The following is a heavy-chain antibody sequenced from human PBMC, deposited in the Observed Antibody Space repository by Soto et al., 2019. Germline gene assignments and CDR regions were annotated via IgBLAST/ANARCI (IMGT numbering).Heavy chain of an antibody. V-gene: IGHV4-31*03. CDR2: IYYSGTT. Sequence: SETLSLTCTVSGGSISSGDYYWSWIRQHPGKGLEWIGYIYYSGTTYYNPSLKSRVTISVDTSKNQFSLKLSSVTAADTAVYYCARWWSGSRQGFDPWGQGTLVTVSS. J-gene: IGHJ5*02. D-gene: IGHD3-3*01. CDR1: GGSISSGDYY. CDR3: ARWWSGSRQGFDP.